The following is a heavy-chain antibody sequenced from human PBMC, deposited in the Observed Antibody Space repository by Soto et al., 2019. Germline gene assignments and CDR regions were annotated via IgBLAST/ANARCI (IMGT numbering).Heavy chain of an antibody. CDR3: ARVRQSTLHGMDV. J-gene: IGHJ6*02. Sequence: GGSNRHPKAAAWCNIRNHGKHRVRQNPGKGLGWVAVIWYDGSNKYYADSVKGRFTISRDNSKNTLYLQMNSLRAEDTAVYYCARVRQSTLHGMDVWGQGTTVTVSS. D-gene: IGHD1-1*01. CDR2: IWYDGSNK. V-gene: IGHV3-33*08. CDR1: WCNIRNHG.